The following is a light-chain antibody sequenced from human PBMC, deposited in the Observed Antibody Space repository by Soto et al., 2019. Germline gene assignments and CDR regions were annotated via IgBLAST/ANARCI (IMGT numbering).Light chain of an antibody. CDR2: GAS. CDR3: QQYDNWPCT. CDR1: QSVSSN. J-gene: IGKJ2*02. V-gene: IGKV3-15*01. Sequence: EIVMTQSPATLSVSPEEGATLSCRASQSVSSNLAWYQQKPGQAPRLLIYGASTRATGIPARFSGSGSGTEFTLTISSLHSEGFAVYYCQQYDNWPCTFGQGTKLEIK.